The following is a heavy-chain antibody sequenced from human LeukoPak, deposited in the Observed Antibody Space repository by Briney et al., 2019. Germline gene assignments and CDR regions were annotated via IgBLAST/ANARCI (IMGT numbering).Heavy chain of an antibody. CDR3: AHRRTGTMVRGCFDY. CDR2: IYWDDDK. CDR1: GFSLSTSGVG. Sequence: SGPTLVKPTQTLTLTCTFSGFSLSTSGVGVGWIRQPPGKALEWLALIYWDDDKRYSPSLKSRLTITKDTSKNQVVLTMTNMDPVDTATYYCAHRRTGTMVRGCFDYWGQGTLVTVSS. D-gene: IGHD3-10*01. V-gene: IGHV2-5*02. J-gene: IGHJ4*02.